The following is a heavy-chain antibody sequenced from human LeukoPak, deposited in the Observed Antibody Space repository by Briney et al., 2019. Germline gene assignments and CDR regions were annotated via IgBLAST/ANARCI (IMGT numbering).Heavy chain of an antibody. D-gene: IGHD6-6*01. CDR3: AREGRSSSPMDY. J-gene: IGHJ4*02. Sequence: GESLRISCKGSGYSFTSYWITWVRQMPGKGLEWMGRIDPSDSYTNYSPSFQGQVTISADKSLSTAYLQWGSLKASDTAMYYCAREGRSSSPMDYWGQGTLVTVSS. V-gene: IGHV5-10-1*04. CDR1: GYSFTSYW. CDR2: IDPSDSYT.